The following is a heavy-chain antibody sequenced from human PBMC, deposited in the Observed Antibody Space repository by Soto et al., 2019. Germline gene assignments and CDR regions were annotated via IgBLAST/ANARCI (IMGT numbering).Heavy chain of an antibody. J-gene: IGHJ4*02. D-gene: IGHD1-26*01. Sequence: QLQLQESGPGLLKPSETLSLTCTVSGGSISSSSYYWGWIRQPPGKGLEWIGSIYYSGSTYYNPSLKGRVTISVDTSKNQFSLKLSSVTAADTAVYYCASSPRGSYFDYWGQGTLVTVSS. CDR1: GGSISSSSYY. V-gene: IGHV4-39*01. CDR2: IYYSGST. CDR3: ASSPRGSYFDY.